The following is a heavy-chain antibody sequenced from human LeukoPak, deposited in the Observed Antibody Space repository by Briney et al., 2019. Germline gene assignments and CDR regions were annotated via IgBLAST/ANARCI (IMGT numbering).Heavy chain of an antibody. V-gene: IGHV3-53*01. CDR3: AKSYDSSGFYYAYFDY. D-gene: IGHD3-22*01. Sequence: GGSLRLSCAASGFTVSSNYMSWVRQAPGKGLEWVSVIYTGGSTYYADSVKGRFAISRDNSKNTLYLQMNSLRAEDTAVYYCAKSYDSSGFYYAYFDYWGQGTLVTVYS. J-gene: IGHJ4*02. CDR1: GFTVSSNY. CDR2: IYTGGST.